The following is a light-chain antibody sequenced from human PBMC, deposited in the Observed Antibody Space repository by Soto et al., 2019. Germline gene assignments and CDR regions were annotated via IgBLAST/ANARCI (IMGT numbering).Light chain of an antibody. J-gene: IGKJ1*01. Sequence: DIQMTQAPSSLSLSVGDGVTITCRASQTISNYLNWYQQKPGRAPRLLIHAASTLQSGGPSWFSGSVSGTDFTLGISSRDSEDFAAYCCQQSYTTPWTFGLGTKVE. V-gene: IGKV1-39*01. CDR3: QQSYTTPWT. CDR2: AAS. CDR1: QTISNY.